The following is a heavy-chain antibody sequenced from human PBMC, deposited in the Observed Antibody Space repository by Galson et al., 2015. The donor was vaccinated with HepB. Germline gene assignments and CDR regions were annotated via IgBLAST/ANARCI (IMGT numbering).Heavy chain of an antibody. D-gene: IGHD5-24*01. J-gene: IGHJ6*02. CDR3: ARGMGDGNNLVRYYYYGLDV. Sequence: SVKVSCKASGGSFSSFAISWVRQAPGQGLEWTGGIMPVFAIVNYAQKFQDRVTITADTSTRTTTAYMELSSLTSDDTAVYYCARGMGDGNNLVRYYYYGLDVWGQGTTVTVSS. CDR2: IMPVFAIV. CDR1: GGSFSSFA. V-gene: IGHV1-69*10.